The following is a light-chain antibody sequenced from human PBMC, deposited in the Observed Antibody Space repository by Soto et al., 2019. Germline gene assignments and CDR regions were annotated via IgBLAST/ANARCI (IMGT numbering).Light chain of an antibody. CDR2: WAS. V-gene: IGKV4-1*01. CDR3: QQYFDVPFT. Sequence: DIVMTQSPDSLAVSLGERATMNCKCSRSVLYKSNNKNHLAWYQQKQGQPPQLIIYWASTRESGVPERFSGIGSGTNLTLAISSLEAEDVAFYWCQQYFDVPFTFGGGTKVEI. J-gene: IGKJ4*01. CDR1: RSVLYKSNNKNH.